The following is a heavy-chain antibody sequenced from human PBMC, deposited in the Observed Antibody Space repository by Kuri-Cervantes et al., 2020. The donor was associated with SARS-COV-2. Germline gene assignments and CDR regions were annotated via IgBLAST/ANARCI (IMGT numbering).Heavy chain of an antibody. CDR3: TKDLAGLGMTH. V-gene: IGHV3-33*06. Sequence: GESLKLSCAASGFTFSSYAMSWVRQAPGKGLEWVAAMWSGGSNKYYADSVKGRFTISRDNSNNTLYLQMNILRSEDTAGYYCTKDLAGLGMTHWGQGTLVTVSS. CDR1: GFTFSSYA. D-gene: IGHD7-27*01. CDR2: MWSGGSNK. J-gene: IGHJ4*02.